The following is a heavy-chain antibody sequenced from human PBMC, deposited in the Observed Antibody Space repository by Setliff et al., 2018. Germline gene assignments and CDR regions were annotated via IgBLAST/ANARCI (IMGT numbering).Heavy chain of an antibody. J-gene: IGHJ4*02. CDR1: GGPISSSSYY. Sequence: SETLSLTCTVSGGPISSSSYYWGWIRQPPRKGLEWIGSIYYSGSTYYNPSLKSRVTISVDTSKNQFSLKLSSVTAADTAVYYCARTLYDYDILTGPGYYFDYWGQGTLVTVSS. CDR3: ARTLYDYDILTGPGYYFDY. V-gene: IGHV4-39*07. CDR2: IYYSGST. D-gene: IGHD3-9*01.